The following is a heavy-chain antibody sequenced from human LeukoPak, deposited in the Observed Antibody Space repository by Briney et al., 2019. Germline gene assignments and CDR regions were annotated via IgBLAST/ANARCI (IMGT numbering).Heavy chain of an antibody. D-gene: IGHD3-10*01. Sequence: GGSLRLSCAASGFTFSSYAMHWVRQAPGKGLEWVAVISYDGSNKYYADSVKGRFTISRDNSKNTLYLQMNSLRAEDTAVYYCARAPKITMVRGVISNYFDYWGRGTLVTVSS. V-gene: IGHV3-30*04. CDR3: ARAPKITMVRGVISNYFDY. CDR1: GFTFSSYA. CDR2: ISYDGSNK. J-gene: IGHJ4*02.